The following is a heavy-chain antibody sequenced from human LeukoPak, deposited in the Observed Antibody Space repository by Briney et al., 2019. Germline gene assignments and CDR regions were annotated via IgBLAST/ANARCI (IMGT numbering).Heavy chain of an antibody. V-gene: IGHV3-23*01. CDR1: GFTFSTYA. CDR2: ISGSGGST. D-gene: IGHD3-10*01. CDR3: AKAKGESGNHANDY. J-gene: IGHJ4*02. Sequence: GGSLRLSCAASGFTFSTYAMSWVRQAPGKGLEWVSGISGSGGSTYHADSVKGRFTISRDNSKNTLYLQMNSLRAEDTALYYCAKAKGESGNHANDYWGQGTLVTVSS.